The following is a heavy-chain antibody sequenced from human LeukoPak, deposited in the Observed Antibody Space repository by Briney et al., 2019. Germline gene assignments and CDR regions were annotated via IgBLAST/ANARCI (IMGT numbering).Heavy chain of an antibody. J-gene: IGHJ4*02. Sequence: GGSLRLSCAASGFTFSSYSMNWVRQAPGKGLEWVSSISSSSSYIYYADSVKGRFTISRDNAKNSLYLQMNSLRAEGTAVYYCAREGIAAAGTSDYWGQGTLVTVSS. D-gene: IGHD6-13*01. CDR3: AREGIAAAGTSDY. V-gene: IGHV3-21*01. CDR2: ISSSSSYI. CDR1: GFTFSSYS.